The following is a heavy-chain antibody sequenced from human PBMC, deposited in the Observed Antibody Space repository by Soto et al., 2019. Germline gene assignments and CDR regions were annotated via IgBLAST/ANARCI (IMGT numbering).Heavy chain of an antibody. J-gene: IGHJ5*02. CDR1: GGSISRTTYS. CDR2: IYYSGRT. V-gene: IGHV4-39*01. D-gene: IGHD3-16*02. Sequence: QVQLQESGPGLVKPSETLSLTCSVSGGSISRTTYSWGWIRQPPGKGLEWNGSIYYSGRTYYIPSLKSRVTISVDTSKNQFSLKLTSVTAADTAVYYCATYRAWGQGTLVTVSS. CDR3: ATYRA.